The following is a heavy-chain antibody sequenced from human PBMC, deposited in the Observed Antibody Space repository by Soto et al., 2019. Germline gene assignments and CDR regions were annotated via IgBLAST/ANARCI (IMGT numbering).Heavy chain of an antibody. CDR3: TRSITGYSYADT. CDR1: GFTFTSYW. V-gene: IGHV3-74*01. Sequence: GSLRLSCAASGFTFTSYWMHWVRQAPGKGLVWLSRINSDGSSTVYVDSVKGRFTISRDNAKNTLYLQMNSLRAEDTAVYYCTRSITGYSYADTWGQGTLVTVSS. J-gene: IGHJ5*02. D-gene: IGHD3-16*01. CDR2: INSDGSST.